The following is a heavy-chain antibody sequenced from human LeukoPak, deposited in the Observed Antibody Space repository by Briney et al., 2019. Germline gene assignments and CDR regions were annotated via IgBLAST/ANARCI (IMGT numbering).Heavy chain of an antibody. CDR1: GDSISSYY. CDR2: IHTSGST. J-gene: IGHJ5*02. CDR3: VRDRSSSWARDWFDP. V-gene: IGHV4-4*07. D-gene: IGHD6-13*01. Sequence: PSETLSLTCTVSGDSISSYYWSWIRQPAGKGLEWIGRIHTSGSTDYNPSLKSRVTMSGDTSKNQFSLEVSSVTAADTAVYYCVRDRSSSWARDWFDPWGQGTLVTVSS.